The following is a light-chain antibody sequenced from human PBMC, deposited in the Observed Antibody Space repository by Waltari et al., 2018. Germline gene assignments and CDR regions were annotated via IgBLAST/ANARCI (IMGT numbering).Light chain of an antibody. CDR3: QQRRNWPPT. CDR2: EAS. Sequence: VLTQSPATLSLSPGERATLSCRASQSVDDYIAWYQQQPGQSPGLLIDEASNTATGIPIRFSGSGFGTDFTLTISSLEPDDFAHYYCQQRRNWPPTFGQGTKVEIK. V-gene: IGKV3-11*01. J-gene: IGKJ1*01. CDR1: QSVDDY.